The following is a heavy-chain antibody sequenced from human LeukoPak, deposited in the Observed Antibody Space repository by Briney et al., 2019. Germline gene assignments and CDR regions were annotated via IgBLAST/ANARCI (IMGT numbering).Heavy chain of an antibody. CDR1: GGSINDYY. V-gene: IGHV4-59*01. D-gene: IGHD2-2*01. J-gene: IGHJ5*02. Sequence: SETLSLTCSVSGGSINDYYWSWVRQPPGRGLERIGYVSYNGNTNYNPSLKSRVTMSVDTSRNQFSLKLTSVTAADTAVYYCARDLCTSCPRYDWFDPWGQGTLVTVSS. CDR3: ARDLCTSCPRYDWFDP. CDR2: VSYNGNT.